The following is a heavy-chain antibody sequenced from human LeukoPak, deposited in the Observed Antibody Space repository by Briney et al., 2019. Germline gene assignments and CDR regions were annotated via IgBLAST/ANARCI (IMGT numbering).Heavy chain of an antibody. Sequence: ASVKVSCKVSGYTLTELSMHWVRQAPGKGLEWMGGFDPEDGETVYAQKFQGRVTMTEDTSTDTAYMELSSLRSEDTAVYYCAKERPTTTAFDYWGQGTLVTVSS. J-gene: IGHJ4*02. D-gene: IGHD1-1*01. CDR2: FDPEDGET. V-gene: IGHV1-24*01. CDR3: AKERPTTTAFDY. CDR1: GYTLTELS.